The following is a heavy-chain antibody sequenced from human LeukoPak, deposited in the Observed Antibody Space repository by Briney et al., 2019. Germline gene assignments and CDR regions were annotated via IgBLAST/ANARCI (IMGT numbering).Heavy chain of an antibody. V-gene: IGHV1-46*01. D-gene: IGHD6-6*01. CDR3: ASVGPSIYGMDV. J-gene: IGHJ6*02. CDR2: INPSGGST. Sequence: ASVKVSCKASGYTFTSYYMHWVRQAPGQGLEWMGIINPSGGSTSYAQKFQGRVTMTRDTSTSTVYMELSSLRSDDTAVYYCASVGPSIYGMDVWGQGTTVTVSS. CDR1: GYTFTSYY.